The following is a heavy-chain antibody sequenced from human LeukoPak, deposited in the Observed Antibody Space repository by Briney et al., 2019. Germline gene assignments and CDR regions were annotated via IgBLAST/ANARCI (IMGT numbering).Heavy chain of an antibody. CDR3: AREFTVVLMVYASQLDY. CDR1: GFTFSSYA. J-gene: IGHJ4*02. CDR2: ITYDGSNK. V-gene: IGHV3-30*04. Sequence: PGGSLRLSCAASGFTFSSYALHWVRQAPGKGLEWVAVITYDGSNKYYADSVKGRFTISRDNSKNTLYLQMNSLRADDTAVYYCAREFTVVLMVYASQLDYWGQGTLVTVSS. D-gene: IGHD2-8*01.